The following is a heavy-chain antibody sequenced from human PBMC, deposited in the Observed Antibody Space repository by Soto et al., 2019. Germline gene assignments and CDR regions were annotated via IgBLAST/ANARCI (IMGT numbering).Heavy chain of an antibody. Sequence: SETLSLTCTVCGDSISNKNYHWGWTRQPPGKGLDWLGTVYPNGHTYYNPSLKSRLAMAVHTSKNQFSLSLISVTAADTAVYFCASMTNGGTGDSGGQGTLVTVSS. D-gene: IGHD4-17*01. CDR2: VYPNGHT. CDR1: GDSISNKNYH. V-gene: IGHV4-39*01. J-gene: IGHJ4*02. CDR3: ASMTNGGTGDS.